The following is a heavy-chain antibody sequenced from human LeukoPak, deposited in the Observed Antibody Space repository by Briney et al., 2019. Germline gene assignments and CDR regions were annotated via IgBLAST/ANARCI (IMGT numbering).Heavy chain of an antibody. CDR2: IYYSGST. CDR1: GGSISSYY. J-gene: IGHJ1*01. D-gene: IGHD3-22*01. Sequence: SETLSLTCTVSGGSISSYYWSWIRQPPGKGLEWIGYIYYSGSTNYNPSLKSRVTISVDTSKNQFSLKLSSVTAADTAVYYCARVVTYYDSSGQYHGYFQHWGQGTLVTVSS. V-gene: IGHV4-59*01. CDR3: ARVVTYYDSSGQYHGYFQH.